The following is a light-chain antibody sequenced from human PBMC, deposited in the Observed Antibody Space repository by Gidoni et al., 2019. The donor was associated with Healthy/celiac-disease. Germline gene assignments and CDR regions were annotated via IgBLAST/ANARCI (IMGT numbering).Light chain of an antibody. Sequence: QSALTQPASVSGSPGQSTTISCTGASNNVGSYNLVSWYQQHPGKAPKLMIYEVNERPSGVSNRFSGSKSGNTASLTISGLQAEDEAHYYCSSYAPTSPYVFGTGTKVTVL. CDR3: SSYAPTSPYV. CDR2: EVN. J-gene: IGLJ1*01. V-gene: IGLV2-23*02. CDR1: SNNVGSYNL.